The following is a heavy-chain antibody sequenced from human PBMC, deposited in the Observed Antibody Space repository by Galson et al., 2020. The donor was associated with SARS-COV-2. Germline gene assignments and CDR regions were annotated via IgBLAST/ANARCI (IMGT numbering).Heavy chain of an antibody. CDR2: ISSSGSNI. D-gene: IGHD2-2*01. J-gene: IGHJ6*02. CDR1: GFTFSSYE. V-gene: IGHV3-48*03. Sequence: TGGSLRLSCAASGFTFSSYEMNWVRQAPGKGLEWVSYISSSGSNIYYADSVKGRFTISRDNAKNSLYLQMNSLRAEDTAGYYGAGELYCSSTRCRYYYYGMDVGGQGTTVTVSS. CDR3: AGELYCSSTRCRYYYYGMDV.